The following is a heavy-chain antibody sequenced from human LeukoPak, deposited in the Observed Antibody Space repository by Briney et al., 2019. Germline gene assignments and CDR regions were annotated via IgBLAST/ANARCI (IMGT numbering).Heavy chain of an antibody. CDR3: AVSEGYFQH. J-gene: IGHJ1*01. Sequence: ASVKVSCKASGYTFTGYYMHWVRQAPGQGLGWMGWINPNSGGTNYAQKFQGRVTMTTDTSTSTAYMELRSLRSDDTAVYYCAVSEGYFQHWGQGTLVTVSS. D-gene: IGHD5/OR15-5a*01. CDR2: INPNSGGT. V-gene: IGHV1-2*02. CDR1: GYTFTGYY.